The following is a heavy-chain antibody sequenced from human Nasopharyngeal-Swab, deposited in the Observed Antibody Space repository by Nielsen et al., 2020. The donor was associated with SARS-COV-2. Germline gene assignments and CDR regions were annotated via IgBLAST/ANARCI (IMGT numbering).Heavy chain of an antibody. V-gene: IGHV3-9*01. CDR1: GFTFDEYS. D-gene: IGHD3-22*01. J-gene: IGHJ6*02. CDR3: AKDRGDSSGYYRYFYYGMDV. Sequence: GGSLRLSCAASGFTFDEYSMHWVRQAPGKGLEWVASISWSGGATGYADSVKGRFTISRDNAKNSLYLQMKSLRPEDTALYYCAKDRGDSSGYYRYFYYGMDVWGQGTTATVSS. CDR2: ISWSGGAT.